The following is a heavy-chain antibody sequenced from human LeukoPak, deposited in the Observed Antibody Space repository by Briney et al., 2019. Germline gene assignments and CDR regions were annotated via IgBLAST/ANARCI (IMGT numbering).Heavy chain of an antibody. Sequence: PSETLSLTCTVSGGSISSYYWSWIRQPPGKGLEWIGYIYYSGSTNYNPSLKSRVTISVDTSKNQFSLKLSSVTAADTAVYYCARHAWFGDSFDYWGQGTLVTVSS. CDR2: IYYSGST. J-gene: IGHJ4*02. CDR1: GGSISSYY. D-gene: IGHD3-10*01. V-gene: IGHV4-59*08. CDR3: ARHAWFGDSFDY.